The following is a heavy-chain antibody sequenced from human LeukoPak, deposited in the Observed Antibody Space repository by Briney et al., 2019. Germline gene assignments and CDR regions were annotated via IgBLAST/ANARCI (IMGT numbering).Heavy chain of an antibody. CDR2: MNPNSGNT. CDR1: GYTFTSYD. CDR3: ARGAGYDFWSGYYSGLNY. D-gene: IGHD3-3*01. V-gene: IGHV1-8*03. Sequence: ASVKVSCKASGYTFTSYDINWVRQATGQGLEWMGWMNPNSGNTGYAQKFQGRVTITRNTPISTAYMELSSLRSEDTAVYYCARGAGYDFWSGYYSGLNYWGQGTLVTVSS. J-gene: IGHJ4*02.